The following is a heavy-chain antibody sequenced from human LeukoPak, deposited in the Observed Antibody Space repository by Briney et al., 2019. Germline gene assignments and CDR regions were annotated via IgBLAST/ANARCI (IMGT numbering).Heavy chain of an antibody. Sequence: GGSLRFSCAVSGFTFSSSWMSWVRQAPGKGLEWVANINQEGSEKNYVDSVKGRFTISRDNAKNSLYLQMNSLRAEDTAVYYCARFKHLDYWGQGTLVTVSS. J-gene: IGHJ4*02. CDR3: ARFKHLDY. CDR2: INQEGSEK. D-gene: IGHD2-21*01. CDR1: GFTFSSSW. V-gene: IGHV3-7*01.